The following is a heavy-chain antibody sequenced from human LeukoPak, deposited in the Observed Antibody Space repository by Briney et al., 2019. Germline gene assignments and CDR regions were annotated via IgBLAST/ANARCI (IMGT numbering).Heavy chain of an antibody. V-gene: IGHV3-53*05. J-gene: IGHJ4*02. Sequence: GGSLRLSCAASGFTVSSNYMSWVRQAPGKGLEWVSVIYSGGSSYYADSVKGRFTISRDNSKNTLYLQMNSLRAEDTAVYYCAKDRSESYFYFDFWGQGTQVTVSS. CDR1: GFTVSSNY. CDR3: AKDRSESYFYFDF. CDR2: IYSGGSS. D-gene: IGHD1-26*01.